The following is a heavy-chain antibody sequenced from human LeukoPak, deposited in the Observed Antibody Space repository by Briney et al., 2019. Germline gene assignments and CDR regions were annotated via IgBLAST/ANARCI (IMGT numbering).Heavy chain of an antibody. D-gene: IGHD5-24*01. CDR3: ARRVEMATLDY. CDR1: GYSISSGYY. J-gene: IGHJ4*02. Sequence: SETLSLTCAVSGYSISSGYYWGWIRQPPGKGLEWIGSIYHSGSTYYNPSLKSRVTISVDTSKNQFSLQLSSVTAADTAVYYCARRVEMATLDYWGQGTLVTVSS. V-gene: IGHV4-38-2*01. CDR2: IYHSGST.